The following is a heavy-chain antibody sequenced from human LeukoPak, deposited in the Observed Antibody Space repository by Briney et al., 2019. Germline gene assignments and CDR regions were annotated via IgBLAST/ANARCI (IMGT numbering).Heavy chain of an antibody. CDR3: ARGPLSSKLLWFGELGGWFDP. CDR1: GFTFSSYA. J-gene: IGHJ5*02. Sequence: GGSLRLSCAASGFTFSSYAMHWVRQAPGKGLEWVAVISYDGSNKYYADSVKGRFTISRDNSKNTLYLQMNSLRAEDTAVYYCARGPLSSKLLWFGELGGWFDPWGQGTLVTVSS. D-gene: IGHD3-10*01. V-gene: IGHV3-30*04. CDR2: ISYDGSNK.